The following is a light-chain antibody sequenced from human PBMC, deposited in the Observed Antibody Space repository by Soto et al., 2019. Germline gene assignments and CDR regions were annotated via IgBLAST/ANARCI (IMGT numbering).Light chain of an antibody. CDR3: QQYGSSLGVT. CDR2: GAS. Sequence: EIVLTPSPGTLSLSPGERATLSCRASQSVSSSYLAWYQQQPGQAPRLLIYGASSRATGIPDRFSGSGSGTDVTLTISRLETEACAVYSCQQYGSSLGVTFGGGTKVDI. V-gene: IGKV3-20*01. CDR1: QSVSSSY. J-gene: IGKJ4*02.